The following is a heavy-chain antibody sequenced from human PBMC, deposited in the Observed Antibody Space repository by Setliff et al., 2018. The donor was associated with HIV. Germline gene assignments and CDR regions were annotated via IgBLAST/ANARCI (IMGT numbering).Heavy chain of an antibody. J-gene: IGHJ4*02. CDR2: IYYSGRT. V-gene: IGHV4-59*01. CDR1: GDSISSYS. Sequence: SETLFLTCTVSGDSISSYSWSWIRQPPGKGLEWIGHIYYSGRTNYNPSLKSRVTISVDTSKNQFSLKLSSVTAADTAVYYCARDVGSHYDSREYYFDYWGQGTLVTVSS. CDR3: ARDVGSHYDSREYYFDY. D-gene: IGHD3-22*01.